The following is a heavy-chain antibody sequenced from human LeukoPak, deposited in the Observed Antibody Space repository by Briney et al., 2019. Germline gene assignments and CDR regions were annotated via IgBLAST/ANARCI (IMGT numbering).Heavy chain of an antibody. CDR1: GYTFTRYG. D-gene: IGHD3-22*01. CDR3: ARDIPDTSGYYFGY. Sequence: ASVKVSCKAFGYTFTRYGVSWVRQAPGQGLEWIGWISGSNGNTNYAQNFQGRVTMTTDSSTSTAYMELRSLRSDDTAVYYCARDIPDTSGYYFGYWGQGTLVTVSS. J-gene: IGHJ4*02. CDR2: ISGSNGNT. V-gene: IGHV1-18*01.